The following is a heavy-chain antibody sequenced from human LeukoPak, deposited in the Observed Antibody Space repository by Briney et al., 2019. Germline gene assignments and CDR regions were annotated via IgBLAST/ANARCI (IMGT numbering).Heavy chain of an antibody. J-gene: IGHJ4*02. CDR2: ISSSSSYI. CDR3: ARLFGFVLHYEQVDY. D-gene: IGHD3-16*01. Sequence: PGGSLRLSCAASGFTFSSYSMNWVRQAPGKGLEWVSSISSSSSYIYYADSVKGRFTISRDNAKNSLYLQMNSLRAEDTAVYYCARLFGFVLHYEQVDYWGQGTLVTVPS. CDR1: GFTFSSYS. V-gene: IGHV3-21*01.